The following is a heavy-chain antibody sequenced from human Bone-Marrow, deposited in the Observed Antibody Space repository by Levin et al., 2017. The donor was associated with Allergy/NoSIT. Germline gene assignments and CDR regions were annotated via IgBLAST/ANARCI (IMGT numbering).Heavy chain of an antibody. J-gene: IGHJ4*02. CDR1: GFTFSSYW. Sequence: ETLSLTCAASGFTFSSYWMSWVRQAPGKGLEWVANIKQDGSEKHYVDSVKGRFTISRDNAKNSLYLQMNSLRGEDTAVYYCAAGQQMGYWGQGTLVTVST. CDR2: IKQDGSEK. V-gene: IGHV3-7*01. D-gene: IGHD6-13*01. CDR3: AAGQQMGY.